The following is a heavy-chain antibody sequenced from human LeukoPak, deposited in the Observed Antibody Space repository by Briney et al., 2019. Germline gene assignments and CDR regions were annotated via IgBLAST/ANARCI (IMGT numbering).Heavy chain of an antibody. V-gene: IGHV1-46*01. CDR1: GYTFTSYY. Sequence: ASAKVSCKASGYTFTSYYMHWVRQAPGQGLEWMGIINPSGGSTSYAQKFQGRVTMTRDRSINTAYMELSRLTSDDTAVYYCARMDLDGGDSIGFDSWGQGTLVTVSS. CDR2: INPSGGST. D-gene: IGHD2-21*02. J-gene: IGHJ5*01. CDR3: ARMDLDGGDSIGFDS.